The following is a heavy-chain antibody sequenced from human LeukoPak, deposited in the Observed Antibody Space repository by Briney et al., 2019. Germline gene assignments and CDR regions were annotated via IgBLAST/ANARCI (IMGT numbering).Heavy chain of an antibody. CDR2: ISSSGSTI. CDR3: ARSPPPDLIVVVVAGTPHPYFDY. CDR1: GFTYSSYE. J-gene: IGHJ4*02. Sequence: PGGSLRLSCAASGFTYSSYEMNWVRQAPGRGLEWVSYISSSGSTIYYADSVKGRFTISRDNAKNSLYLQMNSLRAEDTAVYYCARSPPPDLIVVVVAGTPHPYFDYWGQGTLVTVSS. V-gene: IGHV3-48*03. D-gene: IGHD2-15*01.